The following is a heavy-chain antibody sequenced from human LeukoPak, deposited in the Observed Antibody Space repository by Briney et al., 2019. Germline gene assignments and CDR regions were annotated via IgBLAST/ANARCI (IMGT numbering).Heavy chain of an antibody. V-gene: IGHV3-23*01. CDR2: ISGSGGST. D-gene: IGHD3-16*01. CDR1: GFTFSTYA. CDR3: AKWSTEGIYTFFDY. Sequence: PGGPLRLSCAASGFTFSTYAMSWVRQAPGKGLEWVSGISGSGGSTYYADSVKGRFTISRDNSKNTLCLQMNSLRAEDTAVYYCAKWSTEGIYTFFDYWGQGTLVTVSS. J-gene: IGHJ4*02.